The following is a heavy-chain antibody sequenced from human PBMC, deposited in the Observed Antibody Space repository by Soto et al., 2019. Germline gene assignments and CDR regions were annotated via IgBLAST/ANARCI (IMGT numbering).Heavy chain of an antibody. CDR2: INAGNGNT. V-gene: IGHV1-3*01. Sequence: ASVKVSCKASGYTFANYGIHWVRQAPGQRLEWMGLINAGNGNTKYSQKFQGRVTLSRDTSASTAYMELSSLRSEDTALYYCARGPGVGDIISWFTYYYYYYGMDVWGRVTTVTV. D-gene: IGHD6-13*01. J-gene: IGHJ6*02. CDR1: GYTFANYG. CDR3: ARGPGVGDIISWFTYYYYYYGMDV.